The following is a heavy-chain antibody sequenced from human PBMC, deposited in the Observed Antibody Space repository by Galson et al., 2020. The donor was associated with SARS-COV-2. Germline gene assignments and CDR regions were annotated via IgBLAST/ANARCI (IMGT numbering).Heavy chain of an antibody. D-gene: IGHD6-19*01. CDR3: ARDPEAGGGGYYYYGMDV. V-gene: IGHV3-48*04. J-gene: IGHJ6*01. CDR1: GITFSRYS. Sequence: GGSLRLSCAASGITFSRYSMNWIRQATGKGLEWVAYSSYRSNPIYYADSVKGRFTVSRDNAKNSLFLQMNSLRAEDTAVYYCARDPEAGGGGYYYYGMDVWGQGTTVTVSS. CDR2: SSYRSNPI.